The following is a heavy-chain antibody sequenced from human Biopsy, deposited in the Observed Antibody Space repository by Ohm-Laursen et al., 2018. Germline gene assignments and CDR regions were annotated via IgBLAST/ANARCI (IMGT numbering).Heavy chain of an antibody. CDR2: MIPSSGKT. J-gene: IGHJ5*02. CDR3: ARGYSRRVSIFEASIYWFDT. CDR1: GYTFTTYD. Sequence: ASVKVSCKASGYTFTTYDINWVRQARGQGLEWMGWMIPSSGKTGYAQRFQGRVTLTMNTSISTAYMELSGLRSEDTAVYFCARGYSRRVSIFEASIYWFDTWGQGTLVTVSS. V-gene: IGHV1-8*01. D-gene: IGHD6-6*01.